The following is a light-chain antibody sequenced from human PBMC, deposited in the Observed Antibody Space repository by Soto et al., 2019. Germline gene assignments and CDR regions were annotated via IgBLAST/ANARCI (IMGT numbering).Light chain of an antibody. Sequence: ETVLTQSPGTLSLSPGERATLSCRASQSVSTNYLAWYQQKPGLAPRLVIYGTTSRATGIPDRFSGSGSGTHFTLTISRLEPEDFALYYCQQYSGSSYTFGQGTKLEI. J-gene: IGKJ2*01. CDR2: GTT. V-gene: IGKV3-20*01. CDR1: QSVSTNY. CDR3: QQYSGSSYT.